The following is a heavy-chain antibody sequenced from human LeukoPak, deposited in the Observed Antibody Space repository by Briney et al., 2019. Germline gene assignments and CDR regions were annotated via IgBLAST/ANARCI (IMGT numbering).Heavy chain of an antibody. CDR1: GYTFNSYD. CDR2: ISTNNGNT. D-gene: IGHD4-11*01. J-gene: IGHJ3*02. CDR3: ARTTVTTEAFDI. Sequence: ASVKVSCKASGYTFNSYDISWVRQAPGQGLEWMGWISTNNGNTNYAQNLQGRVTMTTDTSTSTAYMELRSLRSDDTAVYYCARTTVTTEAFDIWGQGTMVTVSS. V-gene: IGHV1-18*04.